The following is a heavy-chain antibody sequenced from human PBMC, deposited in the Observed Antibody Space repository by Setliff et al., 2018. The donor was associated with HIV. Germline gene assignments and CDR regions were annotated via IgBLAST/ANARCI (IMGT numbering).Heavy chain of an antibody. CDR2: IYYSGTT. V-gene: IGHV4-59*11. J-gene: IGHJ3*01. CDR1: GGSISSHY. Sequence: SETLSLTCTVSGGSISSHYWNWIRQPPGKELEWIGYIYYSGTTNYNPSLKNRVSISVDTSKNEFSLKLSSATAADTAVYYCARYRRGSVWSGYYVGGNAFDLWGQGTKVTVSS. CDR3: ARYRRGSVWSGYYVGGNAFDL. D-gene: IGHD3-3*01.